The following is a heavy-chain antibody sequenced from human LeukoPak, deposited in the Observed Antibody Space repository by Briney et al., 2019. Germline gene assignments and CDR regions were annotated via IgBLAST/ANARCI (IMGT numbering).Heavy chain of an antibody. CDR2: INSDGSIT. CDR1: GFTFTTYW. J-gene: IGHJ6*02. Sequence: GGSLRLSCAASGFTFTTYWMHWVRQAPGKGLVWVSHINSDGSITSHADSVKGRFTISRDNAKNTLYLQMNSLRAEDTAVYYCARDAVDTANAVWGQGTTVTVSS. V-gene: IGHV3-74*01. D-gene: IGHD5-18*01. CDR3: ARDAVDTANAV.